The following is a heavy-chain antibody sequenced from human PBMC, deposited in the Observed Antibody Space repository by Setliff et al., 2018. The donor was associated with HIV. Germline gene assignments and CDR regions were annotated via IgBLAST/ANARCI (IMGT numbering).Heavy chain of an antibody. V-gene: IGHV4-4*02. J-gene: IGHJ2*01. CDR1: GGSISTSNW. Sequence: PSETLSLTCAVSGGSISTSNWWSWVRQPPGKGLEWIGEINHSGSTNYNPSLKSRVTISVDTSKNQFSLKLSSVTAADTAVYYCARATGYFDLWGRGTLVTVSS. CDR2: INHSGST. CDR3: ARATGYFDL.